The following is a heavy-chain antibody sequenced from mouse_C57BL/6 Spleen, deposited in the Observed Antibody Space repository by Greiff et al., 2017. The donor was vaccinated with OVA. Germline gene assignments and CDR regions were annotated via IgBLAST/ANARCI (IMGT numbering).Heavy chain of an antibody. CDR2: IHPNSGST. D-gene: IGHD3-2*02. CDR3: ARRSSGILYAMDY. V-gene: IGHV1-64*01. CDR1: GYTFTSYW. Sequence: QVQLQQPGAELVKPGASVKLSCKASGYTFTSYWMHWVKQRPGQGLEWIGMIHPNSGSTNYNEKFKSKATLTVDKSSSTAYMQRSSLTSEDSSVYYCARRSSGILYAMDYWGQGTSVTVSS. J-gene: IGHJ4*01.